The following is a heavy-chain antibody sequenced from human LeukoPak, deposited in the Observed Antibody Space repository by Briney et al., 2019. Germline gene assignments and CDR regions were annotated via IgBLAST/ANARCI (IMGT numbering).Heavy chain of an antibody. CDR1: GYTFTSYG. V-gene: IGHV1-18*01. Sequence: ASVKVSSKASGYTFTSYGISWVRQAPGQGLEWMGWVSAYNGNTNYAQKLQGRVAMTTDSSTSTAYMELRSLRSDDTAVYYCAREGGGYYYGMDVWGQGTTVTVSS. J-gene: IGHJ6*02. CDR3: AREGGGYYYGMDV. CDR2: VSAYNGNT. D-gene: IGHD2-15*01.